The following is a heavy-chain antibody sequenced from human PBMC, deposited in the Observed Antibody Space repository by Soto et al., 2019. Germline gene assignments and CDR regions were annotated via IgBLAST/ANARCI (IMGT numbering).Heavy chain of an antibody. Sequence: EVQLVESGGDSVQPGGSLRLSCVVSGISVSDNYMAWVRQAPGKGLEWVSFIYVGGSTYYADSVKGRFTISRDNSENAVYLQMNPLRVDDTAVYYCATSTTASWNWFDPWGQGTLVSVSS. CDR3: ATSTTASWNWFDP. CDR1: GISVSDNY. CDR2: IYVGGST. D-gene: IGHD2-2*01. V-gene: IGHV3-66*01. J-gene: IGHJ5*02.